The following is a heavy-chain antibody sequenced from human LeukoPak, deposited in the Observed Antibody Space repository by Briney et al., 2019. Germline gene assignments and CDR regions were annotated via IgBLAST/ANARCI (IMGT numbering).Heavy chain of an antibody. V-gene: IGHV4-59*01. Sequence: SETLSLTCTVSGGSISSYYWSWIRQPPGKGLEWIGYIYYSGSTNYNPSLKSRVTISVDTSKNQFSLKLSSVTAADTAVYYCARGWSSWAYGDAAFDYWGQGTLVTASS. CDR3: ARGWSSWAYGDAAFDY. J-gene: IGHJ4*02. CDR2: IYYSGST. CDR1: GGSISSYY. D-gene: IGHD4-17*01.